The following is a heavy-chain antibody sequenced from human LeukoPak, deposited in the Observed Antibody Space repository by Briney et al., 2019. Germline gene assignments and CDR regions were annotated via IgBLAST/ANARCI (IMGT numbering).Heavy chain of an antibody. Sequence: SVTVSCKASGGTFSSYAISWVRQAPGQGLEWMGGIIPIFGTANYAQKFQGRVTITTDESTSTAYMELSSLRSEDTAVYYCARPRGNYYDSSGYSLLDAFDIWGQGTMVTVSS. CDR3: ARPRGNYYDSSGYSLLDAFDI. CDR1: GGTFSSYA. CDR2: IIPIFGTA. V-gene: IGHV1-69*05. D-gene: IGHD3-22*01. J-gene: IGHJ3*02.